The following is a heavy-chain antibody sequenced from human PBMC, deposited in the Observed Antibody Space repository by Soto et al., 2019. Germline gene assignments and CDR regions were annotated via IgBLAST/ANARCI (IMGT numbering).Heavy chain of an antibody. V-gene: IGHV4-39*01. Sequence: QLQLQESGPGPVKPSGTLSLTCTVSGGAINTNNYYWGWVRQAPGKGLEWIGSVFYDGTTYYSPSLKSRVTISLATSRTQFSLKLNSVTAADTAVYYCATRFYDSGGYYLFYFDSWGQGTLVTVSS. CDR2: VFYDGTT. CDR1: GGAINTNNYY. CDR3: ATRFYDSGGYYLFYFDS. D-gene: IGHD3-22*01. J-gene: IGHJ4*02.